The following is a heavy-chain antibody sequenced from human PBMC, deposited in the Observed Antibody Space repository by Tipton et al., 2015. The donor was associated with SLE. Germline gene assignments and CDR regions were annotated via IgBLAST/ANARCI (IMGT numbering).Heavy chain of an antibody. V-gene: IGHV4-34*01. CDR1: NWSLSGYY. J-gene: IGHJ3*01. CDR3: ARGGQGAFDS. CDR2: SNHSGTT. Sequence: TLSLTCAVYNWSLSGYYWNWIRQTPGKGLEWIGESNHSGTTNYNPSLKSRVTISLDTSKNQFSLKLISVTAADTAVYYCARGGQGAFDSWGQGTMVTVSS.